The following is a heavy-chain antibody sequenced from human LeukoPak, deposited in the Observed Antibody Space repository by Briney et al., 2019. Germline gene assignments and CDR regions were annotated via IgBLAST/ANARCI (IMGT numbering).Heavy chain of an antibody. CDR1: GYNFPTYW. CDR2: IYPGDSDT. Sequence: GESLKISCKGSGYNFPTYWVAWVRQMPGKGLEWMGIIYPGDSDTRYSPSFQDQVTISADKSITTAYLQWSSLKASDTAMYYCARVGAFCVGDCYNHDYWGQGTLVTVSS. D-gene: IGHD2-21*02. J-gene: IGHJ4*02. V-gene: IGHV5-51*01. CDR3: ARVGAFCVGDCYNHDY.